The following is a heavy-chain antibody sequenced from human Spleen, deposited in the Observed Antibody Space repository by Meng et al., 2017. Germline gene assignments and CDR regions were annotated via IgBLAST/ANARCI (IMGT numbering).Heavy chain of an antibody. CDR1: GFTFSSYS. J-gene: IGHJ4*02. V-gene: IGHV3-7*01. CDR3: AREMGSTYFDY. CDR2: IKQDGSEK. D-gene: IGHD1-1*01. Sequence: GESLKISCAASGFTFSSYSMNWVRQAPGKGLEWVAQIKQDGSEKYYVDSVKGRFTISRDNAKNSLFLQMNSLRAEDTAVYYCAREMGSTYFDYWGQGTLVTVSS.